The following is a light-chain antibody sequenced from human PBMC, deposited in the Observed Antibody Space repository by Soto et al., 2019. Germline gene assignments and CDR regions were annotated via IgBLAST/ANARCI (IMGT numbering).Light chain of an antibody. CDR2: GAS. V-gene: IGKV1-39*01. J-gene: IGKJ2*01. Sequence: DIQMAQSPFSLSAYVGDTVTISCRASQSINKNLNWYQQKSGKAPNLLIYGASNFQSGVPSRFRGSGSGTDFTLAITDLQPEDFATYYCQQSFHTPYTCGQGTKLEI. CDR1: QSINKN. CDR3: QQSFHTPYT.